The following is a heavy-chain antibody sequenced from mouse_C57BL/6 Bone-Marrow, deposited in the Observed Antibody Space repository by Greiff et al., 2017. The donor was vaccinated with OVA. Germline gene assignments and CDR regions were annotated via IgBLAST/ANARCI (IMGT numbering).Heavy chain of an antibody. CDR2: ISNGGGST. D-gene: IGHD1-1*01. CDR1: GFTFSDYY. CDR3: ARAGSNYYGSSYGWFAD. J-gene: IGHJ3*01. Sequence: EVKLMESGGGLVQPGGSLKLSCAASGFTFSDYYMYWVRQTPEKRLEWVAYISNGGGSTYYPDTVQGRFTISRDNAKNTLYMQMSRRKAEETAMYYCARAGSNYYGSSYGWFADWGQGTLVTVSA. V-gene: IGHV5-12*01.